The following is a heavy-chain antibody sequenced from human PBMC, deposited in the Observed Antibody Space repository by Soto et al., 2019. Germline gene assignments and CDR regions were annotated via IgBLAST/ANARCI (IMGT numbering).Heavy chain of an antibody. J-gene: IGHJ6*02. D-gene: IGHD3-10*01. CDR2: IYYSGST. V-gene: IGHV4-30-4*01. Sequence: QVQLQESGPGLVKPSQTLSLTCTVSGGSISSGDYYWSWIRQPPGKGLEWIGYIYYSGSTYYNPSLKSRVTISVDTSKNQFSLKLSSVTAADTAVYYCAREPITMVRGTLGGMDVWGQGTTVTVSS. CDR1: GGSISSGDYY. CDR3: AREPITMVRGTLGGMDV.